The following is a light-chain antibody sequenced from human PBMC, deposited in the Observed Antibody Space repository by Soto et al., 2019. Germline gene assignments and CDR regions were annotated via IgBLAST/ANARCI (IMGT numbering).Light chain of an antibody. Sequence: EIVMTQSPATLSVSPGERATLSCRASQSVSSNLAWYQQKPGQAPRLLISDASNRATGIPARFSGSGSGTDFTITISRLETEDFSVYYCQQYNTCPWTFGTGTKVHI. CDR3: QQYNTCPWT. CDR2: DAS. J-gene: IGKJ1*01. CDR1: QSVSSN. V-gene: IGKV3D-15*01.